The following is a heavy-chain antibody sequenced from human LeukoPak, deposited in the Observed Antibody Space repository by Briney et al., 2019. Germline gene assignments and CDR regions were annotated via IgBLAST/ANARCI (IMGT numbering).Heavy chain of an antibody. CDR2: IFHSGST. V-gene: IGHV4-59*12. Sequence: SETLSLTCTVSGGSISSYYWSWIRQPPGKGLEWIGYIFHSGSTFYNPSLKSRVTISVDNSKNQFSLRLSSVTAADTAVYYCARELWFANAPGSWLDPWGQGTLVTVSS. J-gene: IGHJ5*02. D-gene: IGHD3-10*01. CDR3: ARELWFANAPGSWLDP. CDR1: GGSISSYY.